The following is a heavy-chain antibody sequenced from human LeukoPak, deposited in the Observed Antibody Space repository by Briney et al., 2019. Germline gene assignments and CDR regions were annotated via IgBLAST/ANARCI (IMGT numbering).Heavy chain of an antibody. CDR2: INHNGGT. CDR1: GGPFTGFY. CDR3: VRGGSTSWLDS. D-gene: IGHD2-2*01. Sequence: SETLSLTCAVHGGPFTGFYWGWIRQCPGKGLEWIGEINHNGGTNYNPSLKSRVTISLDTSTNHFSLKMTSLSAADTAFYYCVRGGSTSWLDSWGQGTLVTVSS. J-gene: IGHJ4*02. V-gene: IGHV4-34*01.